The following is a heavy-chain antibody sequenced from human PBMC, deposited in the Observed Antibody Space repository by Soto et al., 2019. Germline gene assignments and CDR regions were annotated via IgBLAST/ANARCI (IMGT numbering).Heavy chain of an antibody. CDR1: GFTFSSYG. Sequence: EVQLLESGGGLVQPGGSLRLYCAASGFTFSSYGMSWVRQAPGKGLEWVSSISGSGGSTYYADSVKGRFPISRDNSKNTLYLQMSSLRAEDTVVYYCANRNDYGSGSYFHFDHWGQGTLVPVSS. CDR2: ISGSGGST. J-gene: IGHJ4*02. D-gene: IGHD3-10*01. V-gene: IGHV3-23*01. CDR3: ANRNDYGSGSYFHFDH.